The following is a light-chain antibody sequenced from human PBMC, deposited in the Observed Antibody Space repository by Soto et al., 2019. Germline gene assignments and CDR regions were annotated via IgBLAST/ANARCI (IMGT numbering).Light chain of an antibody. J-gene: IGKJ5*01. CDR2: KXS. V-gene: IGKV2-30*02. Sequence: VVMTQSPLSLPVTPGQPASISXRSNRSLLPSDGIAYFGCXQQRRGXSPRXXXAKXSNRESGCPARLSGSGSVTDFALKIRRGDAYEFGVYYSMQATRGPRTFGQGTRVDIK. CDR3: MQATRGPRT. CDR1: RSLLPSDGIAY.